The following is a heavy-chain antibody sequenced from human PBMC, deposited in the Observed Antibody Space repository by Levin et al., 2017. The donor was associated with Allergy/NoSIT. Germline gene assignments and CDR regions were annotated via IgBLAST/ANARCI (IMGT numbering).Heavy chain of an antibody. D-gene: IGHD3-16*01. Sequence: GGSLRLSCAASGFSFSSYAMHWVRQAPGKGLEWVAVISYAGSNRYYADSVKGRFTISRDNSKSTLYLQMNSLRVDDTAVYYCAREGEGEDNWFDPWGQGTLVTVSS. V-gene: IGHV3-30-3*01. CDR1: GFSFSSYA. CDR3: AREGEGEDNWFDP. J-gene: IGHJ5*02. CDR2: ISYAGSNR.